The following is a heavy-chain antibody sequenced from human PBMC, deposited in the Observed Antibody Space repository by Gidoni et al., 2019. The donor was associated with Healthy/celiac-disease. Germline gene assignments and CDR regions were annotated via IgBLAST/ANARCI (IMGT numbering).Heavy chain of an antibody. V-gene: IGHV4-34*01. Sequence: QVQLQQWGAGLLQPSETLSLTGAGYGGSFSGYYWSWSRQPPGKGLEWIGEINHSGSTNYNPSLKSRVPISVDTSKTPFSLKLSSVTVADSAVYSCARKAMVRGVTNWFDPWGQGTLVTVSS. CDR2: INHSGST. CDR3: ARKAMVRGVTNWFDP. D-gene: IGHD3-10*01. J-gene: IGHJ5*02. CDR1: GGSFSGYY.